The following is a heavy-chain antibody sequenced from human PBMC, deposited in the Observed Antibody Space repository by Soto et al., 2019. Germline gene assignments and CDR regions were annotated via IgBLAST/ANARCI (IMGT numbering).Heavy chain of an antibody. CDR3: ARPSGFGIRVDAFDI. Sequence: PGESLKISCKGSGYSFTSYWIGWVRQMPGKGLEWMGIIYPGDSDTRYSPSFQGQVTISADKSISTAYLQWSGLKASDTAMYYCARPSGFGIRVDAFDIWGQGTMVTVSS. D-gene: IGHD3-10*01. CDR2: IYPGDSDT. V-gene: IGHV5-51*01. CDR1: GYSFTSYW. J-gene: IGHJ3*02.